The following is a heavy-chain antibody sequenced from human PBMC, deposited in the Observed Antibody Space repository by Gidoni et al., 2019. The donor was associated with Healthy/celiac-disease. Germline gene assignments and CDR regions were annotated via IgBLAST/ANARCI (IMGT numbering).Heavy chain of an antibody. CDR1: GFPFSSYW. CDR2: IKQDGSEK. D-gene: IGHD6-19*01. CDR3: ARTRIAVAGHFDY. Sequence: EVQLVESGGGLVQPGGSLSLSCSASGFPFSSYWMSWVRQAPGKGLEWVANIKQDGSEKYYVDSVKGRFTISRDNAKNSLYLQMNSLRAEDTAVYYCARTRIAVAGHFDYWGQGTLVTVSS. V-gene: IGHV3-7*03. J-gene: IGHJ4*02.